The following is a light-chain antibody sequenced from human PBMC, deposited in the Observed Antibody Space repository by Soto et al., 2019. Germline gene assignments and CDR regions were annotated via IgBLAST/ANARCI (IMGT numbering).Light chain of an antibody. V-gene: IGKV1-33*01. CDR1: QDISNY. Sequence: TYMSQSPSSLSASVGDRVTVTCQASQDISNYLNWYQQKSGKAPKLLIYDASNLETGVPSRFSGSGSGTDFTFTISSLQPEDIATYYCLQDDNLPLTFGGGTKVDIK. CDR3: LQDDNLPLT. J-gene: IGKJ4*01. CDR2: DAS.